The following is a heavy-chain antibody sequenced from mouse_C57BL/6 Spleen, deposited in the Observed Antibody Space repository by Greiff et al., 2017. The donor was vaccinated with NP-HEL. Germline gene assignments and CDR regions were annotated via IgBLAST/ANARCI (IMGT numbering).Heavy chain of an antibody. CDR2: INPSSGYT. V-gene: IGHV1-4*01. CDR3: ARSYDYYAMDY. Sequence: VQLQQSGAALARPGASVKMSCKASGYTFTRYTMHWVKQRPGQGLEWIGYINPSSGYTKYNQKFKDKATLTADKSSSTAYMQLSSLTSEDSAFYHCARSYDYYAMDYWGQGTSGTASS. J-gene: IGHJ4*01. CDR1: GYTFTRYT. D-gene: IGHD2-10*02.